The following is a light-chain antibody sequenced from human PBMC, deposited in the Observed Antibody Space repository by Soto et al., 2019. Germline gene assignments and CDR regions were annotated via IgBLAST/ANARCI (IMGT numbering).Light chain of an antibody. J-gene: IGKJ4*01. CDR3: QQYNIRPLT. CDR1: QSIHTW. Sequence: DIQITQSPSTLSASVGDRVTITCRSSQSIHTWLAWYQQKPGKAPKLLISDASSLESGVPSRFSGSRSGTEFTLTISNLHPDDFAAYYCQQYNIRPLTLGGGTKVDIK. V-gene: IGKV1-5*01. CDR2: DAS.